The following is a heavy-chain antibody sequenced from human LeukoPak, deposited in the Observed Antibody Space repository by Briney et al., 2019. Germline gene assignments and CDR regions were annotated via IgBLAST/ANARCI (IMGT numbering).Heavy chain of an antibody. CDR2: ISYDGSNK. V-gene: IGHV3-30*04. D-gene: IGHD4-17*01. CDR1: GFTFSSYA. CDR3: ARDTYGDYGSAFDY. Sequence: GRSLRLSCAASGFTFSSYAMHWVRQAPGKGLEWVAVISYDGSNKYYADSVKGRFTISRDNSKNTLYLQMNSLRAEDTAVYYCARDTYGDYGSAFDYWGQGTLVTVSS. J-gene: IGHJ4*02.